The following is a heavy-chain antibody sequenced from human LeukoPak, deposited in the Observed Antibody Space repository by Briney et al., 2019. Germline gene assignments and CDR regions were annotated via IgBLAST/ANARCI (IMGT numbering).Heavy chain of an antibody. V-gene: IGHV3-7*02. Sequence: TGGSLRLSCAASGFPFSSYWMSWVRQAPGKGLEWVANIKPDGSEKSYVDSVKGRFTISRDNSKNTLYLQMNSLRAEDTAVYYCARAPFYGSGSSDHYFDYWGQGTLVTVSS. CDR2: IKPDGSEK. CDR3: ARAPFYGSGSSDHYFDY. J-gene: IGHJ4*02. D-gene: IGHD3-10*01. CDR1: GFPFSSYW.